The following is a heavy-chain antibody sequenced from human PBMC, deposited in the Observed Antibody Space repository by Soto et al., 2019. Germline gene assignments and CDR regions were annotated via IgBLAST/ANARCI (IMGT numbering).Heavy chain of an antibody. CDR1: GFTFSSYA. J-gene: IGHJ5*02. CDR2: ISGSGGST. D-gene: IGHD1-7*01. Sequence: GGSLRLSCAASGFTFSSYAMSWVRQAPGKGLEWVSAISGSGGSTYYADSVKGRFTISRDNSKNTLYLQMNSLRAEDTAVYYCANWMSGTGAHCWFDPWGQGTLVTVSS. CDR3: ANWMSGTGAHCWFDP. V-gene: IGHV3-23*01.